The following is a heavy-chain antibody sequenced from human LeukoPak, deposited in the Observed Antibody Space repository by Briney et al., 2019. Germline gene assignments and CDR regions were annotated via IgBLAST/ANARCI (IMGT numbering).Heavy chain of an antibody. CDR3: ARGRSSSWYIHEVGTGPRPQYYFDY. CDR2: INHSGST. Sequence: SETLSLTCAVYGGSFSGYYWSWLRRPPGKGLEWIGEINHSGSTNYNPSLKGRVTISVDTSKNQFSLKLSSVTAADTAVYYCARGRSSSWYIHEVGTGPRPQYYFDYWGQGTLVTVSS. V-gene: IGHV4-34*01. J-gene: IGHJ4*02. D-gene: IGHD6-13*01. CDR1: GGSFSGYY.